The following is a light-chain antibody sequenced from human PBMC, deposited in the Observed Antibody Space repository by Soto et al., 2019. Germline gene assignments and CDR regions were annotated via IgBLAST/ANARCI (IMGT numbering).Light chain of an antibody. CDR2: EGT. V-gene: IGLV2-23*01. CDR3: CSFAGSSTYVV. CDR1: SSDVGGSNL. Sequence: QSALTQPASVSGSPGQSITISCTGTSSDVGGSNLVSWYQLHPGKAPKLMIYEGTKRPSGVSNRFSGSKSGNTASLTISGLQAEDEDDYNCCSFAGSSTYVVFGGGTKLTVL. J-gene: IGLJ2*01.